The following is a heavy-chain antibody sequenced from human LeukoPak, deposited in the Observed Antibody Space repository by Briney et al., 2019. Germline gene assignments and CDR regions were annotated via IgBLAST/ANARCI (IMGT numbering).Heavy chain of an antibody. CDR1: GGSISSYY. V-gene: IGHV4-59*01. D-gene: IGHD3-22*01. J-gene: IGHJ4*02. CDR2: IYYSGST. CDR3: ARHSYYYDSSGYKNPIDFDY. Sequence: EASETLSLTCTVSGGSISSYYWSWIRQPPGKGLEWIGYIYYSGSTNYNPSLKSRVTISVDTSKNQFSLKLSSATAADTAVYYCARHSYYYDSSGYKNPIDFDYWGQGTLVTVSS.